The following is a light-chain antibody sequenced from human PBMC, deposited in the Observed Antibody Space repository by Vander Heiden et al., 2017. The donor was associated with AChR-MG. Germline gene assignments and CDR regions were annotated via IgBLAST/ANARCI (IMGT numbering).Light chain of an antibody. CDR3: QQYGNSPPWT. J-gene: IGKJ1*01. V-gene: IGKV3D-20*01. Sequence: EIVLTQSPATLSLSPGERATLSCGASQSVSRNYLAWYQQRPGLAPRLLIYDASTRATGVPDRFSGSGSGTDFTLTISRLEPEDFAVYYCQQYGNSPPWTFGQRTRVEIK. CDR2: DAS. CDR1: QSVSRNY.